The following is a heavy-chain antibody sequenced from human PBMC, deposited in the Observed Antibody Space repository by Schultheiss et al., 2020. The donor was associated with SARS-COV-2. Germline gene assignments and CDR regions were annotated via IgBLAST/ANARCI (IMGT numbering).Heavy chain of an antibody. D-gene: IGHD1-26*01. J-gene: IGHJ6*02. CDR1: GFTFSSYS. V-gene: IGHV4-34*01. Sequence: GSLRLSCAASGFTFSSYSMNWVRQAPGKVLEWIGEINHSGSTNYNPSLKSRVTISVDTSKNQFSLKLSSVTAADTAVYYCARLGRGYYRPSFYSGLDVWGQGTTVTVSS. CDR2: INHSGST. CDR3: ARLGRGYYRPSFYSGLDV.